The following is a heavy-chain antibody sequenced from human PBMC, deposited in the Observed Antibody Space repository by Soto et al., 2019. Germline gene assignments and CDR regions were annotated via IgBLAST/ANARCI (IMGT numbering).Heavy chain of an antibody. D-gene: IGHD3-3*01. CDR1: GGSISSGGYY. CDR3: ASGFLEWLSAPY. V-gene: IGHV4-31*03. CDR2: IYYSGST. J-gene: IGHJ4*02. Sequence: QVQLQESGPGLVKPSQTLSLTCTVSGGSISSGGYYWSWIRQHPGKGLEWIGYIYYSGSTYYNPSLKSRXXIXVXXSKNQFSLKLSSVTAADTAVYYCASGFLEWLSAPYWGQGTLVTVSS.